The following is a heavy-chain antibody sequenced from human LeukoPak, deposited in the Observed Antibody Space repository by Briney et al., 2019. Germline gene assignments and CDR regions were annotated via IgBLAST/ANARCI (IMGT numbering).Heavy chain of an antibody. Sequence: GGSLRLSCAASGFPFRNYWMHWVRQAPGKGLEWVSRVIRDGSYTNYADYVKGRFTISRDNAKNTLYLQMSSLRAEDTAVYFCVRDGDDFNFDYWGQGSLVTVSS. CDR2: VIRDGSYT. CDR3: VRDGDDFNFDY. D-gene: IGHD5-24*01. CDR1: GFPFRNYW. V-gene: IGHV3-74*01. J-gene: IGHJ4*02.